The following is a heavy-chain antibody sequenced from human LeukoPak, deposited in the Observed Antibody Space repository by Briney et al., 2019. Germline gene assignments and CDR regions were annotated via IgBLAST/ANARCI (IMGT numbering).Heavy chain of an antibody. Sequence: GRSLRLSCAASGFTFSSYAMHWDRQAPGKGLEWVAVTSYDGGNKYYADSVKGRFTISRDNSKNTLYLQMNSLRTEDTAVYYCARDLTVTDYYYYGMDVWGQGTTVTVSS. CDR1: GFTFSSYA. J-gene: IGHJ6*02. CDR3: ARDLTVTDYYYYGMDV. V-gene: IGHV3-30-3*01. D-gene: IGHD4-11*01. CDR2: TSYDGGNK.